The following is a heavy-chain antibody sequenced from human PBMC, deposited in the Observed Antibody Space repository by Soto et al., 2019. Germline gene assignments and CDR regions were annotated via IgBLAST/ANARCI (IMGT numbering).Heavy chain of an antibody. CDR2: IYWDDDK. CDR3: ARSPWTGTKAYFDY. J-gene: IGHJ4*02. Sequence: QITLEESGPTRVKPTQTLALTCTFSGFSLSTRGVGVGCVRQPPGKALEWLALIYWDDDKRYSPSLQSRLTITKDTSKNQVVLIMINMDPGDTATYSCARSPWTGTKAYFDYWGQGTLVTVSS. V-gene: IGHV2-5*02. D-gene: IGHD1-1*01. CDR1: GFSLSTRGVG.